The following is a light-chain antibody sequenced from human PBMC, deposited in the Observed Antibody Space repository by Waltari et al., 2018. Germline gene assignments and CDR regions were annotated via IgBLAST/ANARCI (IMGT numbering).Light chain of an antibody. Sequence: EVVLTQSPGTLSLSPGERATLSCRASQRLIKRYVAWYHQKPGQAPTLLIYGASNRAAGIPDRFSGSGSETYFTLTISRLEPEDFGVYYCQQYGSSVMYTFGQGTRLEIK. CDR3: QQYGSSVMYT. J-gene: IGKJ2*01. CDR1: QRLIKRY. CDR2: GAS. V-gene: IGKV3-20*01.